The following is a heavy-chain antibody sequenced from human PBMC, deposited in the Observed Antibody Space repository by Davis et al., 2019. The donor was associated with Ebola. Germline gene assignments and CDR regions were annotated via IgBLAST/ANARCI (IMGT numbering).Heavy chain of an antibody. CDR2: TYYRSKWSN. Sequence: SETLSLTCVISGDSVSSNSAAWNWIRQSPSRGLEWLGRTYYRSKWSNDYAVSVKSRITFNSDTSKNQFSLKLSSVTAADTAVYYCARVGKLRFLEWLRGDYYYGMDVWGQGTTVTVSS. V-gene: IGHV6-1*01. D-gene: IGHD3-3*01. J-gene: IGHJ6*02. CDR3: ARVGKLRFLEWLRGDYYYGMDV. CDR1: GDSVSSNSAA.